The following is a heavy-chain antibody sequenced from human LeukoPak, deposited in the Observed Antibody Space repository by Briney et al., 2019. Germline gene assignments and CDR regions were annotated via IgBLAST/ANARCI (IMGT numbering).Heavy chain of an antibody. J-gene: IGHJ3*02. V-gene: IGHV4-4*07. Sequence: KPSETLSLTCTVSGGSISSYYWSWIRQPAGKGLEWIGRIYTSGSTNYNPSLKSRVTMSVDTSKNQFSLKLSSVTAADTAVYYCASCPSSSGWYPGGGNDAFDIWGQGTMVTVSS. CDR3: ASCPSSSGWYPGGGNDAFDI. CDR1: GGSISSYY. D-gene: IGHD6-19*01. CDR2: IYTSGST.